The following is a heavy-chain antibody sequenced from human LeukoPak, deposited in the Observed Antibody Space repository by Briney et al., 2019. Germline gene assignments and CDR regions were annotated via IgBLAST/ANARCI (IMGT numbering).Heavy chain of an antibody. D-gene: IGHD3-3*01. V-gene: IGHV4-38-2*02. Sequence: PSETLSLTCTVSGYSISSGYYWGWIRQPPGKGLEWIGSIYHSGSTYYNPSLKSRVTISVDTSKNQFSLKLSSVTAADTAVYYCARDRRFWSVGFFDPWGQGTLVTVSS. CDR3: ARDRRFWSVGFFDP. CDR1: GYSISSGYY. J-gene: IGHJ5*02. CDR2: IYHSGST.